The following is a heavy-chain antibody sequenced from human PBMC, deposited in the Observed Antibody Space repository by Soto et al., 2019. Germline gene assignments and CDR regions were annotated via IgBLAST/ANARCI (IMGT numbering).Heavy chain of an antibody. D-gene: IGHD3-22*01. CDR3: AKVHTGIVVDYYFDY. Sequence: GGSLRLSCAASGFTCSSYAMSWVRQAPGKGLEWVSAISGSGGSTYYADSVKGRFTISRVNSKNTLYLQMNSLRAEDTAVYYCAKVHTGIVVDYYFDYWGQGTLVTVSS. V-gene: IGHV3-23*01. CDR1: GFTCSSYA. J-gene: IGHJ4*02. CDR2: ISGSGGST.